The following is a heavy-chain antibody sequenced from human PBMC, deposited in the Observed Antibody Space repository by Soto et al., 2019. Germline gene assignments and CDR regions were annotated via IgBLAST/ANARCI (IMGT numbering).Heavy chain of an antibody. CDR2: ISWNSGSI. Sequence: EVQLVESGGGLVQPGRSLRLSCAASGFTFDDYAMHWVRQAPGKGLEWVSGISWNSGSIGYADSVKGRFTISRDNAKNSLYLQMNSLRAEDTALYYCAKEGTDALDIWGQGTMVTVSS. CDR1: GFTFDDYA. V-gene: IGHV3-9*01. CDR3: AKEGTDALDI. D-gene: IGHD3-10*01. J-gene: IGHJ3*02.